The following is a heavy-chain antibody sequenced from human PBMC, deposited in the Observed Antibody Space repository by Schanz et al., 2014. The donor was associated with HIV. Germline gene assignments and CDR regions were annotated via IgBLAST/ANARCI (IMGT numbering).Heavy chain of an antibody. D-gene: IGHD3-16*01. J-gene: IGHJ4*02. Sequence: QVQLVESGGGLVKPGGSLRLSCAASGFTFNYYGMHWVRQAPGKGLEWVAFISYDGSNKYYADSVKGRFTISRDNSKITLYLHMNSLRAEDTAVYYCVQDPEMDAITGYFHYWGQGTLVTVSS. CDR2: ISYDGSNK. CDR3: VQDPEMDAITGYFHY. V-gene: IGHV3-33*05. CDR1: GFTFNYYG.